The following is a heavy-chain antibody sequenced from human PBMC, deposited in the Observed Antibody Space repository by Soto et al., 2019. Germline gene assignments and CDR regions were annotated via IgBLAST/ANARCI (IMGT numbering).Heavy chain of an antibody. CDR2: INAGNGNT. Sequence: ASVKVSCKASGYTFTSYAMHWVRQAPGQRLEWMGWINAGNGNTKYSQKFQGRVTITRDTSASTAYMELSSLRSEDTAVYYCARDHRGSSWYHYYYGMDVWGQGTTVTVSS. CDR3: ARDHRGSSWYHYYYGMDV. D-gene: IGHD6-13*01. CDR1: GYTFTSYA. V-gene: IGHV1-3*01. J-gene: IGHJ6*02.